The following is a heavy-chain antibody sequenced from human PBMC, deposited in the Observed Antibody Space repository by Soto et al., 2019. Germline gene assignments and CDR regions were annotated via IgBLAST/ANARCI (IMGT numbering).Heavy chain of an antibody. CDR2: ISGSGGST. CDR1: GFTFSSYA. V-gene: IGHV3-23*01. Sequence: GSLRLSCSASGFTFSSYAMSWVRQAPGKGLEWVSAISGSGGSTYYADSVKGRFTISRDNSKNTLYLQMNSLRAEDTAVYYCAKDREPSIKRSGWYIDYWGQGTLVTVSS. CDR3: AKDREPSIKRSGWYIDY. J-gene: IGHJ4*02. D-gene: IGHD6-19*01.